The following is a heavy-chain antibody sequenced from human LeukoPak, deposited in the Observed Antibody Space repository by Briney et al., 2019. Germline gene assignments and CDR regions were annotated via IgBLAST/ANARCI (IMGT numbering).Heavy chain of an antibody. CDR3: ARHQRIAADWFDP. J-gene: IGHJ5*02. Sequence: SETLSLTCTVSGGSISSYYWSWIRQPPGKGLEWIGYIYYSGGTNYNPSPKSRVTISVATSKNQFSLKLSSVTAADTAVYYCARHQRIAADWFDPWGQGTLVTVSS. D-gene: IGHD6-6*01. CDR2: IYYSGGT. V-gene: IGHV4-59*08. CDR1: GGSISSYY.